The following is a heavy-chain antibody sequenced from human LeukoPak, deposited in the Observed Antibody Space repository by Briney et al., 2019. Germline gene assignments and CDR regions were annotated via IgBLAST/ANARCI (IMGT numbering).Heavy chain of an antibody. CDR1: GGSFSGYY. CDR2: INHSGST. Sequence: SETLSLTCAVYGGSFSGYYWSWIRQPPGKGLEWIREINHSGSTNYNPSLKSRVTISVDTSKNQFSLKLSSVTAADTAVYYCASSGYYYLDYWGQGTLVTVSS. V-gene: IGHV4-34*01. D-gene: IGHD3-22*01. CDR3: ASSGYYYLDY. J-gene: IGHJ4*02.